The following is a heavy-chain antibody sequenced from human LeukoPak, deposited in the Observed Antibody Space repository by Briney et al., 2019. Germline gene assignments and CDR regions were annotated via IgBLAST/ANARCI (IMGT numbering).Heavy chain of an antibody. Sequence: SETLSLTCTVSGGSISSYYWSWIRQPPGKGLEWIGYIYYSGSTNYNPSLKSRVTKSVDTSKNQFSLKLSSVTAADTAVYYCARRVERTYAFDIWGQGTMVTVSS. D-gene: IGHD1-1*01. CDR2: IYYSGST. J-gene: IGHJ3*02. V-gene: IGHV4-59*01. CDR3: ARRVERTYAFDI. CDR1: GGSISSYY.